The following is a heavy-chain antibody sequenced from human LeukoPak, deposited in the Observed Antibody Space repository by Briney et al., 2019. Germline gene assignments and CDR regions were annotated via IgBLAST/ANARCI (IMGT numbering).Heavy chain of an antibody. J-gene: IGHJ6*03. CDR3: ARDDPITMVRGAYHYYYYYMDV. Sequence: PSETLSLTCTVSGVSISSYYWSWIRQPPGKGLEGIGYIYYSGSTNYNPSLKSRVTISVDTSKNHFSVKLSSVTAADTAVYYCARDDPITMVRGAYHYYYYYMDVWGKGTTVTISS. CDR2: IYYSGST. V-gene: IGHV4-59*12. CDR1: GVSISSYY. D-gene: IGHD3-10*01.